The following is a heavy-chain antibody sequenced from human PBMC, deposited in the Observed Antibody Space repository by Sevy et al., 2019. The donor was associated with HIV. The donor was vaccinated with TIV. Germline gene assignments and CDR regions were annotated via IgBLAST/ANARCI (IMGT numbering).Heavy chain of an antibody. CDR1: GFTFSSYG. V-gene: IGHV3-30*03. Sequence: GGALRLSCAASGFTFSSYGMHWVRQAPGKGLEWVAVISYDGSNKYYADSVKGRLTISRDNSKNTLYLQMNSLRAEDTAVYYCAIAHGVGVGATSGFYYYYGMDVWGQGTTVTVSS. CDR2: ISYDGSNK. D-gene: IGHD1-26*01. J-gene: IGHJ6*02. CDR3: AIAHGVGVGATSGFYYYYGMDV.